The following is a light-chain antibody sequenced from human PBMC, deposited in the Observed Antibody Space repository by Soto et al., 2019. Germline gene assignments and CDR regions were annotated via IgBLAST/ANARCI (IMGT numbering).Light chain of an antibody. V-gene: IGLV1-40*01. CDR3: QSYDSSLSGSYV. J-gene: IGLJ1*01. CDR2: GNN. CDR1: SSNIGAGYD. Sequence: QSVLTQPPSVSGAPGQRVTISCTGSSSNIGAGYDVHWYQRLPGTAPKVLIYGNNNRPSGVPDRFSGSKSGTSASLAITWLQAEDEADYYCQSYDSSLSGSYVFGTGTKLTVL.